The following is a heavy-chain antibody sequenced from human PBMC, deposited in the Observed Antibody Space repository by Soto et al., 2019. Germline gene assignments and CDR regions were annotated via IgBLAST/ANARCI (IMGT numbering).Heavy chain of an antibody. J-gene: IGHJ4*02. CDR1: GGSISSSSYY. Sequence: QLQLQESGPGLVKPSETLSLTCTVSGGSISSSSYYWGWIRQPPGKGLEWIGSIYYSGSTYYNPSLKSRVTISVDTSKNQFSLKLSSVTAADTAVYYCARPGNYGSGSYLYYLDYWGQGPLVTVSS. V-gene: IGHV4-39*01. CDR2: IYYSGST. CDR3: ARPGNYGSGSYLYYLDY. D-gene: IGHD3-10*01.